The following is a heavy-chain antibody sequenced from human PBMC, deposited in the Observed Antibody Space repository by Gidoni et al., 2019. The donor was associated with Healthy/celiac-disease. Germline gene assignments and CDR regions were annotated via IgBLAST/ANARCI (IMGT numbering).Heavy chain of an antibody. D-gene: IGHD6-13*01. CDR1: SSYY. Sequence: SSYYWSWVRQPPGKGLEWIGYMYYSGSTNYNPSLKRRVTISVDTSKNQFSLKLSSVTAADTAVYYCARCGGDSSSWYYYYGMDVWGQGTTVTVSS. CDR2: MYYSGST. V-gene: IGHV4-59*12. J-gene: IGHJ6*02. CDR3: ARCGGDSSSWYYYYGMDV.